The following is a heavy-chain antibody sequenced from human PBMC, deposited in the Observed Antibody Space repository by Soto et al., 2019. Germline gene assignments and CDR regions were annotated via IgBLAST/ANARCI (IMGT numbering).Heavy chain of an antibody. D-gene: IGHD2-21*02. CDR1: GFTFSSYA. CDR2: ITGSGGST. CDR3: AKDKVPVVVTAPFDY. J-gene: IGHJ4*02. V-gene: IGHV3-23*01. Sequence: GGALRLSCAASGFTFSSYAMSWVRPAPGKGLEWVSGITGSGGSTYYADSVKGRFTISRDNFKNTLYLQVNSLRAEDTAVYYCAKDKVPVVVTAPFDYWGQGTLVTVSS.